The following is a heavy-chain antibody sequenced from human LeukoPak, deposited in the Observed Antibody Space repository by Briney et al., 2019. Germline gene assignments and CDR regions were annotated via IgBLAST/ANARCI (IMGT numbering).Heavy chain of an antibody. Sequence: GASVKVSCKASGYTFTSYDINWVRQATGQGLEWMGWMNPNSGNTGYAQKFQGRVTMTRNTSISTAYMELSSLRSEDTAVYYCARGRGYYDSSGYYKNPYYMDVWGKGTTVTISS. CDR1: GYTFTSYD. D-gene: IGHD3-22*01. J-gene: IGHJ6*03. CDR3: ARGRGYYDSSGYYKNPYYMDV. V-gene: IGHV1-8*01. CDR2: MNPNSGNT.